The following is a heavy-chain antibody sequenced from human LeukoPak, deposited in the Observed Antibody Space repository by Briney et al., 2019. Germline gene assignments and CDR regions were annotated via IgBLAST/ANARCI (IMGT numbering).Heavy chain of an antibody. J-gene: IGHJ6*03. CDR3: ARGLGSIAAAGTYYYYYYMDV. CDR1: GYTFTSYD. Sequence: ASVKVSCKASGYTFTSYDINWVRQATGQGLEWMEWMNPNSGNTGYAQKFQGRVTMTRNTSISTAYMELSSLRSEDTAVYYCARGLGSIAAAGTYYYYYYMDVWGKGTTVTVSS. D-gene: IGHD6-13*01. CDR2: MNPNSGNT. V-gene: IGHV1-8*01.